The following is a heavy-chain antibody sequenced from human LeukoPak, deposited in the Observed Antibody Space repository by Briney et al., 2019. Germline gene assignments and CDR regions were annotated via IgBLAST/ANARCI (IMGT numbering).Heavy chain of an antibody. J-gene: IGHJ4*02. CDR1: GFTFSSYG. CDR2: ISGSGGST. V-gene: IGHV3-23*01. Sequence: GGSLRLSCAASGFTFSSYGMSWVRQAPGKGLEWVSAISGSGGSTYYADSVKGRFTISRDTPRNTVYLQMNSLRPEDTAVYYCARGATVRGVAHDLFEFDFWGQGTLVTVSS. D-gene: IGHD3-9*01. CDR3: ARGATVRGVAHDLFEFDF.